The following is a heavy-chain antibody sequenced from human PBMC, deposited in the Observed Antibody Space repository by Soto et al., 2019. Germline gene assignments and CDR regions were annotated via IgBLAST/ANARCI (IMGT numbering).Heavy chain of an antibody. V-gene: IGHV2-5*02. CDR2: IYWDDDK. J-gene: IGHJ3*02. Sequence: SGPTLVKPTQTLTLTCTFSGFSLSTSGVGVGWIRQPPGKALEWLALIYWDDDKRYSPSLKSRLTITKDTSKNQVVLTMTNMDPVDTATYYCAPRLDDILTGYYNEGAFDIWGQGTMVTVSS. CDR1: GFSLSTSGVG. D-gene: IGHD3-9*01. CDR3: APRLDDILTGYYNEGAFDI.